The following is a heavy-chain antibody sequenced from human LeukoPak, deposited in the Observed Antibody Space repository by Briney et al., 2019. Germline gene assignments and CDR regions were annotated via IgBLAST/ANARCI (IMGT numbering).Heavy chain of an antibody. D-gene: IGHD6-13*01. CDR2: ISGSGSNT. V-gene: IGHV3-23*01. Sequence: PGGSLRLSCAASGFIFRTYAMSWVRQAPGKGLEWVSGISGSGSNTYYADSVKGRFTISRDNSKNTLYLQMNSLRAEDTAVYYCAKPPDYTSSWYYYGLDVWGQGTTVTVSS. CDR1: GFIFRTYA. J-gene: IGHJ6*02. CDR3: AKPPDYTSSWYYYGLDV.